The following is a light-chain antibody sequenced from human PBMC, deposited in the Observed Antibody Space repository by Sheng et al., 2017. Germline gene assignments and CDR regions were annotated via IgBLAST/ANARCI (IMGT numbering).Light chain of an antibody. Sequence: DIVMTQSPLSLPVTPGEPASISCRSSQGLLHSNGYNYLHWFLQKPGQSPQLLIYLRSNRASGVPDRFSGSGSGTDFTLKISRVEAEDVGVYYCMQALQTPWTFGQGTKVEIK. J-gene: IGKJ1*01. V-gene: IGKV2-28*01. CDR1: QGLLHSNGYNY. CDR2: LRS. CDR3: MQALQTPWT.